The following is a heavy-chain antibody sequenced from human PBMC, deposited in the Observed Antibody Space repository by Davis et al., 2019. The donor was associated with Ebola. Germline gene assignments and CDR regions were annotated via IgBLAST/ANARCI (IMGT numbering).Heavy chain of an antibody. V-gene: IGHV1-2*02. D-gene: IGHD2-2*02. CDR2: INPNSGGT. Sequence: ASVKVSCKASGYTFTGYYMHWVRQAPGQGLEWMGWINPNSGGTNYAQKFQGRVTSTRDTSISTAYMELSRLRSDDTAVYYCARESCSSASCYTGWFDPWGQGTLVTVSS. J-gene: IGHJ5*02. CDR1: GYTFTGYY. CDR3: ARESCSSASCYTGWFDP.